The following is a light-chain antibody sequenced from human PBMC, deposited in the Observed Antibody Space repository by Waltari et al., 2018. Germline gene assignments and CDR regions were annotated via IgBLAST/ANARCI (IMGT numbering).Light chain of an antibody. CDR3: QQYGSSPGT. CDR1: QSVSSSY. CDR2: GVS. J-gene: IGKJ1*01. V-gene: IGKV3-20*01. Sequence: EIVLTQSPGTLSLSPGERATLSCRASQSVSSSYFAWYQQKPGQAPRLLIYGVSNRATGIPDRFSGSGSGTDFTLTISRLEPEDFAVYYCQQYGSSPGTFGQGTKVET.